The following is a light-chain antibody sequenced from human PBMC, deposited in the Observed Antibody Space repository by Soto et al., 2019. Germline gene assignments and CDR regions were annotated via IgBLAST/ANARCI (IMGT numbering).Light chain of an antibody. V-gene: IGKV1-5*01. Sequence: DIQMTQSPSTLSASVGDRVTITCRASQSISSWLAWYQQKPGKAPKLLIYDASSLESGVPSRFSGSGSGTEFNLTISSLQPDDFATYYCQQYNSYPIFTFGTGTKVYIK. CDR1: QSISSW. CDR3: QQYNSYPIFT. CDR2: DAS. J-gene: IGKJ3*01.